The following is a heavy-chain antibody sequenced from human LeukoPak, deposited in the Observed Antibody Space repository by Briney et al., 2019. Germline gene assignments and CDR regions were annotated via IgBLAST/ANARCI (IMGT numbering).Heavy chain of an antibody. V-gene: IGHV4-59*01. CDR2: IYYSGST. CDR3: AREITMVRGVSAPGAFDI. Sequence: SETLSLTCTVSGGSISSYYWSWIRQPPGKRLEWIGYIYYSGSTSYNPSLKSRVTISVDTSKNQISLKLSSVTAADTAIYYCAREITMVRGVSAPGAFDIWGQGAMVTVSS. D-gene: IGHD3-10*01. J-gene: IGHJ3*02. CDR1: GGSISSYY.